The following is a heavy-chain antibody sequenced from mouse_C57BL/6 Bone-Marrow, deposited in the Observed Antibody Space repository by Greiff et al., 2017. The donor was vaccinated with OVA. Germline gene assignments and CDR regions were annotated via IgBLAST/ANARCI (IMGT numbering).Heavy chain of an antibody. CDR3: ARIDGYGSRKGMMDY. Sequence: QVTLKESGPGILQPSQTLSLTCSFSGFSLSTFGMGVGWIRQPSGQGLEWLAHIWWDDDKYYDPALKSRLTISKDTSKNQVFLKIANVDTADTATYSCARIDGYGSRKGMMDYWGQGTSVTVSS. CDR2: IWWDDDK. J-gene: IGHJ4*01. D-gene: IGHD1-1*01. CDR1: GFSLSTFGMG. V-gene: IGHV8-8*01.